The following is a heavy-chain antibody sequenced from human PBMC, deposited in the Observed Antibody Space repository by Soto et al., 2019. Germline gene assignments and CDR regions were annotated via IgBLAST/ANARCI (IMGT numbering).Heavy chain of an antibody. Sequence: PSETLSLTCTVSGGSISGFYWSWIRQPPGKGLEWIGYIFYTGSTNYNPSLKSRVTISVDTSKNQFSLKLSPVTAADTAVYYCARGDYVWGSYHDYWGQGTLVTVSS. CDR2: IFYTGST. CDR1: GGSISGFY. CDR3: ARGDYVWGSYHDY. D-gene: IGHD3-16*01. V-gene: IGHV4-59*12. J-gene: IGHJ4*02.